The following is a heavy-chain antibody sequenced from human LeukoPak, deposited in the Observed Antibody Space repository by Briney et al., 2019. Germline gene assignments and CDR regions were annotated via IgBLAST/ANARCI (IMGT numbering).Heavy chain of an antibody. J-gene: IGHJ5*02. CDR2: IHYSGTT. CDR3: ARGTPYNP. D-gene: IGHD4-11*01. CDR1: GASIDSGRYY. V-gene: IGHV4-39*07. Sequence: SETLSLTCTVSGASIDSGRYYWGWILQPPGKGLEWIGSIHYSGTTYYNPSLKSRVTISIDTSNNQFSLKLSSVTAADTAVYYCARGTPYNPWGQGTLVTVSS.